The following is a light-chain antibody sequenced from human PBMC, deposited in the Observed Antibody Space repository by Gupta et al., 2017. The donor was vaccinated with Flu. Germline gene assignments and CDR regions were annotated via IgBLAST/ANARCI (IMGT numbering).Light chain of an antibody. J-gene: IGKJ1*01. V-gene: IGKV6-21*01. CDR1: QNIGSS. CDR2: YAS. CDR3: HQSHNLPWT. Sequence: EIVLTQSPDFQSVTLKEKVTITCRASQNIGSSLHWYQQKPDQSPKLLIKYASQSFSGVPSRLSGSGSGTDFTLTINSLEAEDAATYYCHQSHNLPWTFGQGTKVEIK.